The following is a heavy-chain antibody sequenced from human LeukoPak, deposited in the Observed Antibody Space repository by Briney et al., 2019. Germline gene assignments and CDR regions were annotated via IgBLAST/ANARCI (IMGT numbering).Heavy chain of an antibody. V-gene: IGHV4-59*08. CDR2: IHHSGST. Sequence: VKPSETLSLTCSISGVSISSYYWYWIRQPPGKGLEWIGFIHHSGSTNYNPSLESRVTIPIDTSKNQFSLKLNTVTAADTAVYYCASLGYSSGWDVDYWGQGALVTVSS. CDR1: GVSISSYY. CDR3: ASLGYSSGWDVDY. J-gene: IGHJ4*02. D-gene: IGHD6-19*01.